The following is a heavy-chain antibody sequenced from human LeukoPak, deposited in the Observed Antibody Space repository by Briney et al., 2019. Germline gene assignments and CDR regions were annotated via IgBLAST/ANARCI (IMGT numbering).Heavy chain of an antibody. J-gene: IGHJ5*02. V-gene: IGHV4-38-2*02. Sequence: SETLSLTCTVSGYSISSGYYWGWIRQPPGKGLEWIGSIYHSGSTYYNPSLKSRVTISVDTSKNQFSLKLSSVTAADTAVYYCARDPGYTSQSHWFDPWGQGTLVTVSS. CDR1: GYSISSGYY. CDR2: IYHSGST. D-gene: IGHD5-18*01. CDR3: ARDPGYTSQSHWFDP.